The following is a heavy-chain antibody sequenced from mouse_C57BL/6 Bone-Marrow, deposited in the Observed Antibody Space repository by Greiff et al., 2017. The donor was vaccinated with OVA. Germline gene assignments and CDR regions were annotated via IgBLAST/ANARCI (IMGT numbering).Heavy chain of an antibody. CDR3: ARQGGLRYFDY. D-gene: IGHD3-3*01. CDR1: GFTFSSYG. V-gene: IGHV5-6*01. J-gene: IGHJ2*01. Sequence: DVQLQESGGDLVKPGGSLKLSCAASGFTFSSYGMSWVRQTPDKRLEWVATISSGGSYTYYPDSVKGRFTISRDNAKNTLYLQMSSLKSEDTAMYYCARQGGLRYFDYWGQGTTLTVSS. CDR2: ISSGGSYT.